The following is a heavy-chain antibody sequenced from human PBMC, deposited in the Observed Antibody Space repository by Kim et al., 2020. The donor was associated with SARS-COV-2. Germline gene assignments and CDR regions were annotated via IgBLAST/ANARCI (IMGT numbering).Heavy chain of an antibody. V-gene: IGHV4-61*02. CDR2: IYRNWNT. Sequence: SETLSLTCTVSGGSISSAKYYWNWIRQPAGKGLEWIGRIYRNWNTNYSASVESRVTMSIDTSKNQFSLKLRSVTTADTAVYYCATPGGNWGQGTLVTVSS. D-gene: IGHD3-16*01. J-gene: IGHJ4*02. CDR3: ATPGGN. CDR1: GGSISSAKYY.